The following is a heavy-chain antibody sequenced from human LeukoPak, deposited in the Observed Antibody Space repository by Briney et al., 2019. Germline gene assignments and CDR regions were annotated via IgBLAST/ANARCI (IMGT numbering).Heavy chain of an antibody. CDR2: ISAYSGNT. J-gene: IGHJ6*02. Sequence: GASVKVSCKASGYSLTTLGVSWVRQAPGQGLEWMGWISAYSGNTNYAQKFQGRVTMTTDTSTNTAYMELTSLRSDDTAVYYCARDATAWNEQIYYYHGLDAWGQGTTVTVSS. V-gene: IGHV1-18*01. D-gene: IGHD1-1*01. CDR3: ARDATAWNEQIYYYHGLDA. CDR1: GYSLTTLG.